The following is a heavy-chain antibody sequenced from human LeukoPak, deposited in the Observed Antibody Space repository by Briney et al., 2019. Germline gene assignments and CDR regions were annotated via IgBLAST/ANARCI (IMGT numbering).Heavy chain of an antibody. Sequence: KSGGSLRLSCAASGFTFSNAWMSWVRQAPGKGLEWVGRIKSKTDGGTTDYAAPVKGRFTISRDDSKNTLYLQMNSLKTEDTAVYYCTTDHQWELPLDAFDIWGQGTMVTVSS. CDR1: GFTFSNAW. D-gene: IGHD1-26*01. CDR3: TTDHQWELPLDAFDI. V-gene: IGHV3-15*01. CDR2: IKSKTDGGTT. J-gene: IGHJ3*02.